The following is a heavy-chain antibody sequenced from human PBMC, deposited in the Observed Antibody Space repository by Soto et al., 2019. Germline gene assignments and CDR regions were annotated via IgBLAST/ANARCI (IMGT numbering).Heavy chain of an antibody. CDR3: ATGTIAARPGFFAY. J-gene: IGHJ4*02. CDR1: GYTLTELS. V-gene: IGHV1-24*01. D-gene: IGHD6-6*01. Sequence: ASVKVSCKVSGYTLTELSMHWVRQAPGKVLEWMGGFDPEDGETIYAQKFQGRVTMTEDTSTDTAYMELSSLRSEDTAVYYCATGTIAARPGFFAYWGQGTLVTSPQ. CDR2: FDPEDGET.